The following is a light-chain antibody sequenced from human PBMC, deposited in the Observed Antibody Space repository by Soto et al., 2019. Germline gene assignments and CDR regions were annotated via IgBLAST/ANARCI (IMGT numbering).Light chain of an antibody. CDR2: SNN. J-gene: IGLJ1*01. V-gene: IGLV1-44*01. Sequence: LTQPPSASGTPGQRVTISCSGSSSNIGSNTVNWYQQLPGTAPKLLIYSNNQRPSGVPDRFSGSKSGTSASLAISGLQSEDEADYYCAAWDDSLNGQVFGTGTKVTVL. CDR1: SSNIGSNT. CDR3: AAWDDSLNGQV.